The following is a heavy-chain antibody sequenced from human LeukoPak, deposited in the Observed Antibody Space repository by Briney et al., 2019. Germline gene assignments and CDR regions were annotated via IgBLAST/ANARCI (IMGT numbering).Heavy chain of an antibody. CDR1: GFTFSSHA. Sequence: PGGSLRLSCAASGFTFSSHAMSWVRQAPGKGLEWVSTIGRSSGSTYYADSVKGRFTISRDNSKNTLYLEMNSLRAEDTAVYYCAKIPRFYFDRTGDFDYWGQGTLGTVSS. D-gene: IGHD3-22*01. V-gene: IGHV3-23*01. CDR2: IGRSSGST. J-gene: IGHJ4*02. CDR3: AKIPRFYFDRTGDFDY.